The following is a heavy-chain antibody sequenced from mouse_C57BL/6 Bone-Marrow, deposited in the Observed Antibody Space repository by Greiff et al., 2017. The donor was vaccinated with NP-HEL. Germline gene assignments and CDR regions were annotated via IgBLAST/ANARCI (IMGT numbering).Heavy chain of an antibody. V-gene: IGHV14-4*01. J-gene: IGHJ2*01. D-gene: IGHD4-1*01. CDR2: IDPENGDT. Sequence: EVHLVESGAELVRPGASVKLSCTASGFNIKDDYMHWVKRRPEQGLEWIGWIDPENGDTEYASKFQGKATITADTSSNTAYLQLSSLTSEDTAVYYCTTRELGRGGYWGQGTTLTVSS. CDR3: TTRELGRGGY. CDR1: GFNIKDDY.